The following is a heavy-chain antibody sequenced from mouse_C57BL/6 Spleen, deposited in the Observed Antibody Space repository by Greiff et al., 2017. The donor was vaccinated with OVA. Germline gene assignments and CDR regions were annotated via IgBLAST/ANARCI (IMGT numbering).Heavy chain of an antibody. CDR2: IWSGGST. CDR1: GFSLTSYG. D-gene: IGHD4-1*01. CDR3: ARANGDHGYFDY. Sequence: QVQLKESGPGLVQPSQSLSITCTVSGFSLTSYGVHWVRQSPGKGLEWLGVIWSGGSTDYNAAFISRLSISKDNSKSKVCFKMNRLQADDTAIYYCARANGDHGYFDYWGQGTTLTVSS. V-gene: IGHV2-2*01. J-gene: IGHJ2*01.